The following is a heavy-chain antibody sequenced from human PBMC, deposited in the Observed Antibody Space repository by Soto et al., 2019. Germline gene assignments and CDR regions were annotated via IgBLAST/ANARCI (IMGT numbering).Heavy chain of an antibody. D-gene: IGHD5-12*01. CDR1: GGSFIGYY. CDR3: ARGSDIVATIWGSGWFDP. CDR2: INPTGST. Sequence: QVHLEQWGAGLLQPSETLSLTCAVYGGSFIGYYWHWIRQPPGKGLEWVGEINPTGSTNYNPSLKSRFTISIDTSKSQFSLKLSSVTAADTAVYYCARGSDIVATIWGSGWFDPWGHGTLVTVSS. J-gene: IGHJ5*02. V-gene: IGHV4-34*02.